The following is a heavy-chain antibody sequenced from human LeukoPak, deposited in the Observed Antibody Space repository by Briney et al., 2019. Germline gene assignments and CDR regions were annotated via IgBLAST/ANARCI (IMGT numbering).Heavy chain of an antibody. D-gene: IGHD3-16*02. Sequence: GGSLRLSCAASGFTFSSYAMSWVRQAPGKGLEWVSAISGSGGSTYYADSVKGRFTISRDNSKNTLYLQMNSLKTEDTAVYYCTKFFLGRRDYVWGNYRYLAFDIWGHGTMVTVSS. CDR2: ISGSGGST. CDR1: GFTFSSYA. V-gene: IGHV3-23*01. J-gene: IGHJ3*02. CDR3: TKFFLGRRDYVWGNYRYLAFDI.